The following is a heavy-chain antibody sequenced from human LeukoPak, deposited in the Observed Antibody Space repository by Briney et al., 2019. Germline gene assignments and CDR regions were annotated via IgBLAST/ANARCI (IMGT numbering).Heavy chain of an antibody. Sequence: ASVKVSCKASGYTFTSYALHWVRQAPGQRLEWMGWINAGDGNTKYSQEFQDRVTLTRDTSASTAYMELTSLRSEDTAVYYCARVATEADYYDSSGYHYWGQGTLVTVSS. CDR1: GYTFTSYA. CDR2: INAGDGNT. D-gene: IGHD3-22*01. CDR3: ARVATEADYYDSSGYHY. V-gene: IGHV1-3*03. J-gene: IGHJ4*02.